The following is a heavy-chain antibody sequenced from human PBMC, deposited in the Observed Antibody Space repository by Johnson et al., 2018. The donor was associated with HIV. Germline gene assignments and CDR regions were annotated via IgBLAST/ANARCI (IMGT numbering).Heavy chain of an antibody. J-gene: IGHJ3*02. CDR3: ARSLGVVGAIGKGAFDI. Sequence: QMQLVESGGGVVQPGRSLRLSCAASGFTFSNYAVHWVRQAPGKGLEWVAVISYDGSNKYYADSVKGRFTISRDNSKNTLYLQMNSLRAEDTAVYYCARSLGVVGAIGKGAFDIWGQGTMVTVSS. CDR2: ISYDGSNK. D-gene: IGHD1-26*01. V-gene: IGHV3-30*04. CDR1: GFTFSNYA.